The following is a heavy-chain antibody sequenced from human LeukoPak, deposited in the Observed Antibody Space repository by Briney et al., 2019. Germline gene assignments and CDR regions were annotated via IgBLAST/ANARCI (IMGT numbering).Heavy chain of an antibody. D-gene: IGHD2-2*02. Sequence: GRSLRLSCAASGFTFSSYGMHWVRQAPGKRLEWVAVIWYDGSNKYYADSVKGRFTISRDNSKNTLYLQMNSLRAEDTAVYYCAREVPAAIPYYYYGMDAWGQGTTVTVSS. CDR1: GFTFSSYG. CDR3: AREVPAAIPYYYYGMDA. V-gene: IGHV3-33*01. J-gene: IGHJ6*02. CDR2: IWYDGSNK.